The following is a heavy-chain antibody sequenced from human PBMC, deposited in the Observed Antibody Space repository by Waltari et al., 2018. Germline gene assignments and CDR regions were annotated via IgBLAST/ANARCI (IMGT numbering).Heavy chain of an antibody. V-gene: IGHV4-34*12. CDR1: GWSLRVFS. J-gene: IGHJ5*02. D-gene: IGHD3-3*01. Sequence: KLQQWGVCLSQPSHTLSLIRAVLGWSLRVFSLRWNCYSPGNGLDWIGEIFHPGSSNFNPSLKSRVARSEERSKNQFARKLSSVTAADTAVYYCARSQFTTYYDFWSGHSINWFDPWGKGTLVTVSS. CDR3: ARSQFTTYYDFWSGHSINWFDP. CDR2: IFHPGSS.